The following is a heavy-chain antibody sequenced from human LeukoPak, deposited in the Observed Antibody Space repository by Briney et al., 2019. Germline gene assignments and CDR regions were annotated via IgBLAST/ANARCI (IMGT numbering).Heavy chain of an antibody. CDR1: EFTFSSNA. D-gene: IGHD2-15*01. CDR2: IRDSGIST. CDR3: AKPCSGGSCGSDY. J-gene: IGHJ4*02. Sequence: GGSLGPSVEASEFTFSSNALGGFRKAPGKGLGWFSGIRDSGISTYYADSVKGRFTISRDNSRNTLHLQMNSLRAEDTAVYYCAKPCSGGSCGSDYWGQGTLVTVSS. V-gene: IGHV3-23*01.